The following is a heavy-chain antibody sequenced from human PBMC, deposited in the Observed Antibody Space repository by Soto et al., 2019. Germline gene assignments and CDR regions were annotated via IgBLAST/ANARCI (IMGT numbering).Heavy chain of an antibody. V-gene: IGHV3-48*01. J-gene: IGHJ1*01. CDR1: GFTFSTYS. Sequence: LRLSCAASGFTFSTYSMNWVRQAPGKGLEWVSYISSSSSTIYYADSVKGRFTISRDNAKNSLYLQMNSLRAEDTAVYYCARDLGSSWYPEYFQHWGQGTLVTVSS. D-gene: IGHD6-13*01. CDR3: ARDLGSSWYPEYFQH. CDR2: ISSSSSTI.